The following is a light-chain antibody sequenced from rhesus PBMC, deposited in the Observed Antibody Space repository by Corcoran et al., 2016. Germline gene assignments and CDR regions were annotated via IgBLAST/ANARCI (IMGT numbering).Light chain of an antibody. J-gene: IGKJ1*01. V-gene: IGKV3-24*04. Sequence: ETVVTQSPATLSMSPGERATLSCRASQSVGSYLAWYQQKPGQAPRLLLYGASSRATGIPDRFSGSGAGTDLTLTIRGLEPEDVGVYYRQQSSNLWTFGQGTKVEIK. CDR2: GAS. CDR1: QSVGSY. CDR3: QQSSNLWT.